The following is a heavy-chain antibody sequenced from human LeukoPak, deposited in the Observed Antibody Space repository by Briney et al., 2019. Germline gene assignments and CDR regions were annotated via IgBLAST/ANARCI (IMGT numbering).Heavy chain of an antibody. V-gene: IGHV3-74*01. Sequence: GGSLRLSCAASGFTFSSHWMYWVRQAPGKGLVWVSRIKSDGSTTNYADPVKGRFTISRDNAKNTLYLQMNSLRAEDTAVYYCAKGLSGSPPPYWGQGTLVTVSS. CDR1: GFTFSSHW. D-gene: IGHD3-10*01. J-gene: IGHJ4*02. CDR3: AKGLSGSPPPY. CDR2: IKSDGSTT.